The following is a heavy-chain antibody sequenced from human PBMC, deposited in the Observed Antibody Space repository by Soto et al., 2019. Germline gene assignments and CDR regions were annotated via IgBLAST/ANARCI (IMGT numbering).Heavy chain of an antibody. D-gene: IGHD3-22*01. CDR1: GGSFTDYY. CDR3: AREDYYDGSGYYYYFAY. CDR2: INHSGSA. V-gene: IGHV4-34*01. Sequence: SDSLSLTCAVYGGSFTDYYXXWIRQPPGKGLEWIGEINHSGSANYNPSLKSRVTISVDTSKNQFSLKLSSLTAADPAVYYCAREDYYDGSGYYYYFAYWGHGTLATVYS. J-gene: IGHJ4*01.